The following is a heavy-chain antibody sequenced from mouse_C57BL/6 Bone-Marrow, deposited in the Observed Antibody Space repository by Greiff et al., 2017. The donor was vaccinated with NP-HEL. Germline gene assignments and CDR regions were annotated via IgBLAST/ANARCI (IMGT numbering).Heavy chain of an antibody. CDR3: ARVYHYGTGAMDY. Sequence: VQLQQSGPELVKPGASVKISCKASGYAFSSSWMNWVKQRPGKGLEWIGRIYPGDGDTNYNGKFKGKATLTADKSSSTAYMQLSSLTSEDSAVYFCARVYHYGTGAMDYWGQGTSVTVSS. D-gene: IGHD1-1*01. J-gene: IGHJ4*01. V-gene: IGHV1-82*01. CDR2: IYPGDGDT. CDR1: GYAFSSSW.